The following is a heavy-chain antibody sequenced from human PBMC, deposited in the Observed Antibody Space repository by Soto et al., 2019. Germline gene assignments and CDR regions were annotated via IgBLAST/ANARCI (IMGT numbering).Heavy chain of an antibody. D-gene: IGHD4-4*01. J-gene: IGHJ4*02. CDR2: ITGDGGGT. CDR3: GREQQYYYVDY. Sequence: GGSLRLSSAASVYPSSTYTIGRVCQAPGKGLEWVSTITGDGGGTYYANSVKGRFTISRDNSKNTLYLHMNSLRAEDTAVYYCGREQQYYYVDYWGQGTLVTVSS. V-gene: IGHV3-23*01. CDR1: VYPSSTYT.